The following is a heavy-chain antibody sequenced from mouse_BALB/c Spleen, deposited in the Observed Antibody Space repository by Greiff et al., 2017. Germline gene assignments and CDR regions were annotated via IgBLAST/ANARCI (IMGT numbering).Heavy chain of an antibody. V-gene: IGHV1-9*01. CDR3: ARYNYGNPLWYAMDY. CDR1: GYTFSSYW. J-gene: IGHJ4*01. D-gene: IGHD2-1*01. CDR2: ILPGSGST. Sequence: QVQLQQSGAELMKPGASVKISCKATGYTFSSYWIEWVKQRPGHGLEWIGEILPGSGSTNYNEKFKGKATFTADTSSNTAYMQLSSLTSEDSAVYYCARYNYGNPLWYAMDYWGQGTSVTVSS.